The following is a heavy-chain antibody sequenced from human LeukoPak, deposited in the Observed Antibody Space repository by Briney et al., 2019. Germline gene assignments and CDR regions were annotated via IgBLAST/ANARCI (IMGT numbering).Heavy chain of an antibody. Sequence: SETLSLTCTVSGGSISSYYWSWIRQPPGKGLEWIGYIYYSGSTNYNPSLKSRVTISVDTSKNQFSLKLSSVTAADTAVYYCARDPVSSWYSPYIKYYFDYWGQGTLVTVSS. CDR1: GGSISSYY. CDR3: ARDPVSSWYSPYIKYYFDY. J-gene: IGHJ4*02. V-gene: IGHV4-59*12. D-gene: IGHD6-13*01. CDR2: IYYSGST.